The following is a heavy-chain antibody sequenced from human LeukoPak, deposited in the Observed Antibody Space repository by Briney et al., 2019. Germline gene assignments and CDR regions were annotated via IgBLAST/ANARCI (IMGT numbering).Heavy chain of an antibody. CDR1: GGSFSGYY. V-gene: IGHV4-34*01. CDR3: ARARWVGFDY. D-gene: IGHD4-23*01. J-gene: IGHJ4*02. CDR2: INHSGST. Sequence: KPSETLSLTCAVYGGSFSGYYWSWIRQPPGKGLEWIGEINHSGSTNYNPSLKSRVTISVDTSKNQFSLKLSSVTAADTAVYYCARARWVGFDYWGQGTLVTVSS.